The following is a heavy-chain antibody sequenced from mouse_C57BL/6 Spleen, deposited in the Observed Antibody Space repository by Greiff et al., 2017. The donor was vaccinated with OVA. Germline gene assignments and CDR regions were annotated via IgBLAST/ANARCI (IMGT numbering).Heavy chain of an antibody. V-gene: IGHV1-63*01. CDR2: IYPGGGYT. J-gene: IGHJ3*01. D-gene: IGHD3-2*02. CDR3: ARWGSGYGFAY. Sequence: VQLQESGAELVRPGTSVKMSCKASGYTFTNYWIGWAKQRPGHGLEWIGDIYPGGGYTNYNEKFKGKATLTADKSSSTAYMQFSSLTSEDSAIYYCARWGSGYGFAYWGQGTLVTVSA. CDR1: GYTFTNYW.